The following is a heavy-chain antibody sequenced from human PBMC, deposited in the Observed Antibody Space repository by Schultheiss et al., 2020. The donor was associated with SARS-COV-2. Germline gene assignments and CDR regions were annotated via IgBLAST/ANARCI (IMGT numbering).Heavy chain of an antibody. CDR2: IYYSGST. CDR1: GGSVSSGSYY. V-gene: IGHV4-61*01. J-gene: IGHJ4*02. D-gene: IGHD6-13*01. Sequence: GSLRLSCTVSGGSVSSGSYYWSWIRQPPGKGLEWIGYIYYSGSTNYNPSLKSRVTISVDTSKNQFSLKLSSVTAADTAVYYCAREKVIGAAAGTFDYWGQGTLVTVSS. CDR3: AREKVIGAAAGTFDY.